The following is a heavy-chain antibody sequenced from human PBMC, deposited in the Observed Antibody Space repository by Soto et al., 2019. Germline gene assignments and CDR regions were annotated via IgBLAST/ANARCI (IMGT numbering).Heavy chain of an antibody. CDR2: INHSGST. V-gene: IGHV4-34*01. J-gene: IGHJ4*02. Sequence: QVQLQQGGAGLLKPSETLSLTCAVYGGSFSGYYWSWIRQPPGKGLEWIGEINHSGSTNYNPSLNSRLTISVDTSKNPFSLKLSSVTAADTAVYYCARGRHVVIAANVRMRYYFDYWGQGTLVTVSS. D-gene: IGHD2-15*01. CDR3: ARGRHVVIAANVRMRYYFDY. CDR1: GGSFSGYY.